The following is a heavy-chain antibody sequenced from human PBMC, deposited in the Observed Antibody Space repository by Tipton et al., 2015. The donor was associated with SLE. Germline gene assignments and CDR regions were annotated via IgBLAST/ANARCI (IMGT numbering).Heavy chain of an antibody. Sequence: LRLSCTVSGGSISSSSYYWGWIRQPPGKGLEWIGSIYYSGSTYYNPSLKSRVTISVDTSKNQFSLKLSSVTAADTAVYYCARMGGDIVVVTAASDAFDIWGQGTMVTVSS. CDR2: IYYSGST. CDR3: ARMGGDIVVVTAASDAFDI. J-gene: IGHJ3*02. CDR1: GGSISSSSYY. V-gene: IGHV4-39*07. D-gene: IGHD2-21*02.